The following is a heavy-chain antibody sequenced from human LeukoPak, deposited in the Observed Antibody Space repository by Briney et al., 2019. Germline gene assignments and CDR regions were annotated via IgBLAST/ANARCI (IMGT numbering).Heavy chain of an antibody. V-gene: IGHV4-59*01. D-gene: IGHD6-13*01. CDR2: IYYSGST. CDR3: ARTTEAHSWRTRYYDYYMDV. J-gene: IGHJ6*03. CDR1: GGSISSYY. Sequence: SETLSLTCTVSGGSISSYYWSWIRQPPGKGLEWIGYIYYSGSTNYNPSLKSRLTVSVDTSKNQVTLKLSSVTAADTAVYYCARTTEAHSWRTRYYDYYMDVWGKGTTVAVSS.